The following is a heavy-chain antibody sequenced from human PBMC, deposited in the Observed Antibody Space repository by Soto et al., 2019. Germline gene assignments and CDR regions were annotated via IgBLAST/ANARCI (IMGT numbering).Heavy chain of an antibody. CDR2: INNDGRGT. V-gene: IGHV3-74*01. D-gene: IGHD2-15*01. CDR1: GFTVSNSY. CDR3: ARGRTKDYSGGSCYYLYDY. J-gene: IGHJ4*02. Sequence: HPGGSLRLSCAASGFTVSNSYMTWVRQAPGKGLEWVSRINNDGRGTAYADSVKGRFTISRDNAKNTLYLQMNSLRVEDTAVYYCARGRTKDYSGGSCYYLYDYWGQGTLVTVSS.